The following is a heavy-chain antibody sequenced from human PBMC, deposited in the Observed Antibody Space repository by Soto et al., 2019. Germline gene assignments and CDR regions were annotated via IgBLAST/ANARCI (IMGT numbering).Heavy chain of an antibody. CDR1: GFTFSSYW. Sequence: EVQLVESGGGLVQPGGSLRLSCAASGFTFSSYWMSWVRQAPGKGLEWVANIKQDGSEKYYVDSVKGRFTISRDNAKNSLYLQMNSLRAEDTAVYYCARLATLVRYSSSWPDYWGQGTLVTVSS. J-gene: IGHJ4*02. CDR3: ARLATLVRYSSSWPDY. V-gene: IGHV3-7*03. CDR2: IKQDGSEK. D-gene: IGHD6-13*01.